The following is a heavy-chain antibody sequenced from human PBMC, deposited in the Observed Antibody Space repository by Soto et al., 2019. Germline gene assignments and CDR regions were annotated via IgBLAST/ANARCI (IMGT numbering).Heavy chain of an antibody. CDR3: ARYLLAYCGGDCYYYYGMDV. CDR1: GGSVSIGSYY. D-gene: IGHD2-21*02. V-gene: IGHV4-61*01. Sequence: PSETLSLTCTVSGGSVSIGSYYWSWIRQPPGKGLEWIGYIYYSGSTNYNPSLKSRVTISVDTSKNQFSLKLSSVTAADTAVYYCARYLLAYCGGDCYYYYGMDVWGQGTTVTV. J-gene: IGHJ6*02. CDR2: IYYSGST.